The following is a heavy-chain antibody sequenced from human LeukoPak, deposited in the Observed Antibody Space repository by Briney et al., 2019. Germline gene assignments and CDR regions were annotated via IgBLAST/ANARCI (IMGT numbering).Heavy chain of an antibody. Sequence: PSETLSLTCSVSGASISSISYCWGWIRQPAGKGLDWIGHIHTSGSTNYNPSLKSRVTISVDTSKNQFSLKLSSVTAADTAVYYCARHVRYYDSSGYVDVWGKGTTVTISS. CDR3: ARHVRYYDSSGYVDV. V-gene: IGHV4-61*09. J-gene: IGHJ6*04. CDR1: GASISSISYC. D-gene: IGHD3-22*01. CDR2: IHTSGST.